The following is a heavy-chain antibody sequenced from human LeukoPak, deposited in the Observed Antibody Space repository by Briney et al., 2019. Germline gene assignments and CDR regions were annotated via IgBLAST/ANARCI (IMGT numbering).Heavy chain of an antibody. CDR3: ARHVGFYYYYMDV. J-gene: IGHJ6*03. CDR2: IYYSGST. Sequence: PSETLSLTCTVSGGSISSSTFYWGWIRQPPGKGLEWIGSIYYSGSTYYNPSLKSRVTISVDTSQNQFSLKLSSVTAADTAVYYCARHVGFYYYYMDVWGKGTTVTVSS. D-gene: IGHD3-16*01. CDR1: GGSISSSTFY. V-gene: IGHV4-39*01.